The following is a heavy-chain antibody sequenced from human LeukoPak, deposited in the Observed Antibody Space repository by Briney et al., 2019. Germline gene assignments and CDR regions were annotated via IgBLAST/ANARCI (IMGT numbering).Heavy chain of an antibody. CDR2: INHSGST. CDR3: ARGVGYNYGYYFDY. V-gene: IGHV4-34*01. D-gene: IGHD5-18*01. Sequence: PSETLSLTCAVYSGSFRGYYWSWIRQPPGKGLECIGEINHSGSTNYNPSLKSRVTISVDTSKNQFSLKLSSVTAADTAVYYCARGVGYNYGYYFDYWGQGTLVTVSS. J-gene: IGHJ4*02. CDR1: SGSFRGYY.